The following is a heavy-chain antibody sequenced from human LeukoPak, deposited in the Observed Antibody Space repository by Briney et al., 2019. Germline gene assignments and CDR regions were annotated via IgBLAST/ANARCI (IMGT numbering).Heavy chain of an antibody. CDR2: STSSSSAST. V-gene: IGHV3-48*02. CDR3: PRANYGGDY. CDR1: GFIFISDS. J-gene: IGHJ4*02. D-gene: IGHD1-7*01. Sequence: GGSLTLSCSLSGFIFISDSMNWVPQPPEERLEWVSCSTSSSSASTYYADSMTGRFTISRDNSKMSPFLQMNSLRDEDTAVYYRPRANYGGDYWGQGTLVTVSS.